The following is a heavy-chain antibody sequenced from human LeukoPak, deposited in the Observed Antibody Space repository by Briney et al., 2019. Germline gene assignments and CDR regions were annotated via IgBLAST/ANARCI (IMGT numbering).Heavy chain of an antibody. J-gene: IGHJ2*01. CDR2: IYASGST. V-gene: IGHV4-61*02. D-gene: IGHD6-19*01. CDR3: ARGGAKQFLVNWYFDL. CDR1: GGSISSGDHY. Sequence: PSQTLSLTCTVSGGSISSGDHYWSWIRQPPGKGLEWIGRIYASGSTNSNPSLKSRVTISVDTSKNQFSLKLSSVTAADTAVYYCARGGAKQFLVNWYFDLWGRGTLVTVSS.